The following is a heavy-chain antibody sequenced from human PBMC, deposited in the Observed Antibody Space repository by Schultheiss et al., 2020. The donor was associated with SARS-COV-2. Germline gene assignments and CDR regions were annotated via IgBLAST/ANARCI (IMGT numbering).Heavy chain of an antibody. J-gene: IGHJ6*02. CDR2: MNPNSGNT. V-gene: IGHV1-8*02. D-gene: IGHD1-7*01. CDR1: GYTFTSYA. Sequence: ASVKVSCKASGYTFTSYAMNWVRQAPGQGLEWMGWMNPNSGNTGYAQKFQGRVTMTRNTSISTAYMELSSLRSEDTAVYYCARGATTNYGDGMDVWGQGTTVTVSS. CDR3: ARGATTNYGDGMDV.